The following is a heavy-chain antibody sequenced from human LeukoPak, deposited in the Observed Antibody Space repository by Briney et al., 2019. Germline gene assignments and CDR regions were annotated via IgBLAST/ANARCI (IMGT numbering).Heavy chain of an antibody. CDR3: TTGGADTGRFDI. Sequence: GGRLRLSCAASGFTLSNGWLSWVRQAPGKWHGWVGRIKSKIHGETTDYAAPVKGRFTISRDDSKNTLYLQMSSLKTEDTGVYYCTTGGADTGRFDIWGQGTMVSVSS. V-gene: IGHV3-15*01. CDR2: IKSKIHGETT. D-gene: IGHD1-1*01. CDR1: GFTLSNGW. J-gene: IGHJ3*02.